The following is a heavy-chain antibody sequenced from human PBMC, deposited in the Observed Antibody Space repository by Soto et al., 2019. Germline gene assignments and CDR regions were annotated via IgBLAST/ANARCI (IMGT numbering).Heavy chain of an antibody. CDR1: GGSISSYY. J-gene: IGHJ6*03. CDR3: ARDGGSVVPAADYYYYYMDV. D-gene: IGHD2-2*01. V-gene: IGHV4-59*01. Sequence: SETLSLTCTVSGGSISSYYWSWIRQPPGKGLEWIGYIYYSGSTNYNPSLKSRVTISVDTSRNQFSLKLSSVTAADTAVYYLARDGGSVVPAADYYYYYMDVWGKGTTVTVSS. CDR2: IYYSGST.